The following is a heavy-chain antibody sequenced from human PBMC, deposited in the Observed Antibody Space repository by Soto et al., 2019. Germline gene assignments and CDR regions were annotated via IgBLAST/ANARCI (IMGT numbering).Heavy chain of an antibody. CDR1: GGSFSGYGGPFSGYY. D-gene: IGHD6-19*01. CDR2: INHGGGT. J-gene: IGHJ4*02. V-gene: IGHV4-34*02. Sequence: QVQLQQWGAGQLKPSETLSLTCAVHGGSFSGYGGPFSGYYWSWIRQTPGKGLEWIGEINHGGGTTSTPSLQSRVSISVDTSKHQFSLNLTSVTAADTAVYYCARGQRRGGSSGWSLWGQGTLVTVSS. CDR3: ARGQRRGGSSGWSL.